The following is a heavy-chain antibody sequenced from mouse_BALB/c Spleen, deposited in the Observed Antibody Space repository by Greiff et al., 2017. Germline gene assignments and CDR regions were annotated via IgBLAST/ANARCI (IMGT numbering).Heavy chain of an antibody. D-gene: IGHD1-2*01. CDR3: ARALYYGYYHYYAMDY. CDR2: ISSGGST. CDR1: GFTFSSYA. Sequence: EVKLMESGGGLVKPGGSLKLSCAASGFTFSSYAMSWVRQTPEKRLEWVASISSGGSTYYPDSVKGRFTISRDNARNILYLQMSSLRSEDTAMYYCARALYYGYYHYYAMDYWGQGTSVTVSS. J-gene: IGHJ4*01. V-gene: IGHV5-6-5*01.